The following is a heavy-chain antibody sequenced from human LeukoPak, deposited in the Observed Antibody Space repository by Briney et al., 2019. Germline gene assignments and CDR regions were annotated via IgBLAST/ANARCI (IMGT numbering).Heavy chain of an antibody. CDR3: ARDPEANNWNYDYMDV. CDR1: GLTFRTYS. D-gene: IGHD1-20*01. J-gene: IGHJ6*03. V-gene: IGHV3-48*01. Sequence: GGSLRLSCAASGLTFRTYSMNWVRQAPGKGLEWVSYISSGGSKYYADSVKGRFTISRDNSKNTLYLQMNSLRAEDTAMYYCARDPEANNWNYDYMDVWGKGTTVTVSS. CDR2: ISSGGSK.